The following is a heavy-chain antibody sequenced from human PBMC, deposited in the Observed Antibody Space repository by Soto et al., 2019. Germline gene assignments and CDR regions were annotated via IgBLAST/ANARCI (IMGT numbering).Heavy chain of an antibody. CDR1: GFTFSDYY. V-gene: IGHV3-11*01. D-gene: IGHD4-4*01. CDR2: ISSSGSTI. Sequence: GGSLRLSCAASGFTFSDYYMSWIRQAPGKGLEWVSYISSSGSTIYYADSVKGRFTISRDNAKNSLYLQMNSLRPEDTAFYYCVKDKLYSNYEHYFDHSGQGTLVTVSS. CDR3: VKDKLYSNYEHYFDH. J-gene: IGHJ4*02.